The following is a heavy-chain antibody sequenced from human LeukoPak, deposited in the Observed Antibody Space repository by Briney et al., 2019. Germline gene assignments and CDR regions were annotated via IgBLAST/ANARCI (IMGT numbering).Heavy chain of an antibody. CDR3: ARDPTYYDFWSGYYVGYNWFDP. CDR1: GYTFTNYY. Sequence: ASVKVSCKASGYTFTNYYMHWVRQAPGQGLEWMGLIHPSGGSTDYAQKFQGRVTMTGDTSTTTVYMELSSLRSEDTGVYYCARDPTYYDFWSGYYVGYNWFDPWGQGTLVTVSS. J-gene: IGHJ5*02. CDR2: IHPSGGST. D-gene: IGHD3-3*01. V-gene: IGHV1-46*01.